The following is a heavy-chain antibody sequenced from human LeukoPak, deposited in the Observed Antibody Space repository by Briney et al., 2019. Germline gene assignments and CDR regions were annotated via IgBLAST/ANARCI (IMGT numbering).Heavy chain of an antibody. V-gene: IGHV3-21*01. CDR1: GFSFNTYD. CDR2: ISSSSSYI. D-gene: IGHD5-12*01. CDR3: AKDTVKVATIRRVPHYMDV. J-gene: IGHJ6*03. Sequence: GGSLRLSCAASGFSFNTYDMTWIRQAPGKGLEWVSSISSSSSYIYYADSVKGRFTISRDNAKNTLYLQMNSLRAEDTAVYYCAKDTVKVATIRRVPHYMDVWGKGTTVIISS.